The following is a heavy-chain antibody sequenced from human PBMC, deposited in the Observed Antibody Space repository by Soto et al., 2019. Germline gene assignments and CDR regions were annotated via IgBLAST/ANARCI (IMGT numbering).Heavy chain of an antibody. CDR1: GGSIYRSGYY. CDR2: IDYNGVT. CDR3: GKVLVGATGHTDSDS. J-gene: IGHJ4*02. Sequence: SETLSLTCTVSGGSIYRSGYYWGWIRQPPGRGLEWIGNIDYNGVTYSNPSLKSRVTISRDTSKNQFPLKLTSVTAADTALYYCGKVLVGATGHTDSDSWGPGTLVTVSS. V-gene: IGHV4-39*01. D-gene: IGHD2-15*01.